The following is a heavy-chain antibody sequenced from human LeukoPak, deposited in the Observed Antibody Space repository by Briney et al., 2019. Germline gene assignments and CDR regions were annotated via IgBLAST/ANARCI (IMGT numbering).Heavy chain of an antibody. J-gene: IGHJ5*02. CDR3: ARESATTVVEPGWFDP. CDR1: GGSISSYY. CDR2: IYYSGST. D-gene: IGHD4-23*01. V-gene: IGHV4-59*01. Sequence: SETLSLTCTVSGGSISSYYWSWIRQPPGKGLEWIGYIYYSGSTNYNPSLKSRVTISVDTSKNQFSLKLSSVTAADTAVYYCARESATTVVEPGWFDPWGQGTLVTVSS.